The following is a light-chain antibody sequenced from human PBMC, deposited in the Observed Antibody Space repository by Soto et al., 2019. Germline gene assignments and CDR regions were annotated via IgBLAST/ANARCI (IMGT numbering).Light chain of an antibody. CDR2: DDS. Sequence: DLQMSQSPSSLSSSIGDSVTITCRASQSINRWLAWYQQKPGRAPKLLIYDDSSLQSGVPYRFSGSGSGTELALTITSLQPDDFATYHCQEYNTYSWAFGQGTKVDIK. CDR1: QSINRW. CDR3: QEYNTYSWA. V-gene: IGKV1-5*01. J-gene: IGKJ1*01.